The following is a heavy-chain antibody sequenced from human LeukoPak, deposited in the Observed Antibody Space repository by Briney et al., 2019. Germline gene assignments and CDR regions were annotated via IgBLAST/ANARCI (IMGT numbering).Heavy chain of an antibody. Sequence: GASVKVSCKASGYTFTGYYMHWVRQAPGQGLEWMGWINPNSGGTNYAQKFQGRVTMTRDTSISTAYMELSRLRSDDTAVYYCARVVTMARGVISWFDPWGQGTLVTVSS. V-gene: IGHV1-2*02. CDR2: INPNSGGT. J-gene: IGHJ5*02. CDR1: GYTFTGYY. CDR3: ARVVTMARGVISWFDP. D-gene: IGHD3-10*01.